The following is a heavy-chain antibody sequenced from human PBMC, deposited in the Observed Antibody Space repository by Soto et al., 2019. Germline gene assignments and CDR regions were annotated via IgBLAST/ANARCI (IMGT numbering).Heavy chain of an antibody. CDR3: ARDSGYDPTGYSTFDH. D-gene: IGHD1-26*01. CDR2: IKPYNGDT. J-gene: IGHJ4*02. Sequence: XSVKVSCKTSGYTFSDHIIHWLRQVPGQRLEWMGWIKPYNGDTGYAQKFQGRVTLTGATTITTVYMELNSLGSDDTAVYFCARDSGYDPTGYSTFDHWGQGALVTVSS. V-gene: IGHV1-2*02. CDR1: GYTFSDHI.